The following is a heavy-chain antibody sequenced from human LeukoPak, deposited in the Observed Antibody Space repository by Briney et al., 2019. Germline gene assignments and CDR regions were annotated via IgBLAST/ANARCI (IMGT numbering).Heavy chain of an antibody. Sequence: GGSLRLSCAASGFTFSSYWMSWVRQAPGKGLEWVANIKQDGSEKYYVDSVKGRFTISRDNAKNSLYLQMNSLRAEDTAVYYCARVGGGYSYGRRYEYLQHWGQGTLVTVSS. J-gene: IGHJ1*01. D-gene: IGHD5-18*01. CDR2: IKQDGSEK. CDR3: ARVGGGYSYGRRYEYLQH. CDR1: GFTFSSYW. V-gene: IGHV3-7*01.